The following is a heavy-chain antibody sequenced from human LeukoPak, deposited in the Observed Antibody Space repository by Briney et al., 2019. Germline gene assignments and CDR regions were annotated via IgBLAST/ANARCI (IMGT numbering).Heavy chain of an antibody. V-gene: IGHV3-21*01. CDR3: ARVIAGRPYYYYGMDV. CDR1: GFTFTTYS. CDR2: ITGSSSYM. Sequence: GESLRLSCAASGFTFTTYSMNWVRQAPRKGLEWVSSITGSSSYMYYPDSVKGRFTVSRDNARNSLYLQMNSLRAEDTAVYYCARVIAGRPYYYYGMDVWGQGTTVTVSS. J-gene: IGHJ6*02. D-gene: IGHD6-6*01.